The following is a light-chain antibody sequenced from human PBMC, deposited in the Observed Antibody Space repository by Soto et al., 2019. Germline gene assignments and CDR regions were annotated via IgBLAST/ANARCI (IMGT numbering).Light chain of an antibody. V-gene: IGKV3-15*01. CDR2: GAS. Sequence: EIVMTQSPATLSVSPGERVTLSCRASQNVNSGLAWYQQKPGQAPRLLIYGASTRATGIPARFSGSGSGTEFTLTISSLQSEDFAVYYCQQYNNWVLTFGGGTKVEIK. J-gene: IGKJ4*01. CDR3: QQYNNWVLT. CDR1: QNVNSG.